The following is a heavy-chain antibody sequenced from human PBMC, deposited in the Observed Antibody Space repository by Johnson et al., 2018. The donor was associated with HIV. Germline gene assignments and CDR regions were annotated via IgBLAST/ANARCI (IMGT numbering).Heavy chain of an antibody. CDR3: AKDPPGVDDIHAFDI. CDR1: GFTFSSYA. J-gene: IGHJ3*02. V-gene: IGHV3-30*04. CDR2: ISYDGSNK. Sequence: QVQLVESGGGVVQPGRSLRLSCAASGFTFSSYAMHWVRQAPGKGLEWVAVISYDGSNKYYADSVKGRFTISSDNSKNTLYLQMNSLRAEDTAVYYCAKDPPGVDDIHAFDIWGQGTMVTVSS. D-gene: IGHD3-9*01.